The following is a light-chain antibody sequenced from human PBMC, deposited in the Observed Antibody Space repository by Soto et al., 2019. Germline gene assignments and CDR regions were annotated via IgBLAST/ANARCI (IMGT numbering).Light chain of an antibody. Sequence: EVVVTQSPATLSVSPGERDTLSCRASQSVRSNFAWYQQKPGQAPRLLIYGASTRATGIPARFSGSGSGTEFTLTISSLEPEDFAVYYCQQRSNWPRTFGQGTKVDIK. CDR3: QQRSNWPRT. CDR1: QSVRSN. V-gene: IGKV3-15*01. J-gene: IGKJ1*01. CDR2: GAS.